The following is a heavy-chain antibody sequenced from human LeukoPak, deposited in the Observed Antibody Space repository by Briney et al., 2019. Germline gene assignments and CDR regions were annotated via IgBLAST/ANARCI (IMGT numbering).Heavy chain of an antibody. Sequence: PSETLSLTCTVSGCSISSYYWSWIRQPPGKGLEWIGYIYYSGSTNYNPSLKSRVTISVDTSKNQFSLKLSSVTAADTAVYYCARHEAADPYYFNYWGQGTLVTVSS. CDR3: ARHEAADPYYFNY. CDR1: GCSISSYY. CDR2: IYYSGST. J-gene: IGHJ4*02. V-gene: IGHV4-59*08. D-gene: IGHD6-13*01.